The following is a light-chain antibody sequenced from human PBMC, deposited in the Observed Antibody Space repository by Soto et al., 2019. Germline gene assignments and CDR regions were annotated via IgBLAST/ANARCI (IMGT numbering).Light chain of an antibody. J-gene: IGLJ1*01. CDR2: DVS. Sequence: QSVLTQPASVSESPGQSITISCTGTSSDVGGYNYVSWYQQHPGKAPKLMIYDVSNRPSGVSNRFSGSKAGNTASLTISGLQAEDEADYYCSSYTSSSPHVFGTGTKVTVL. V-gene: IGLV2-14*01. CDR1: SSDVGGYNY. CDR3: SSYTSSSPHV.